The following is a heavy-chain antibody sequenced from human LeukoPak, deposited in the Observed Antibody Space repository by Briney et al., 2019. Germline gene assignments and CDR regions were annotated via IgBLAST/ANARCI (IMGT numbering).Heavy chain of an antibody. J-gene: IGHJ4*02. Sequence: GGSLRLSCAASGFTFSSYSMNWVRRAPGKGLEWVSYISSSSSTIYYADSVKGRFTISRDNAKNSLYLKMNSLRAEDTAVYYCARDLPIVGAQDGGQEPLVPVSS. CDR3: ARDLPIVGAQD. D-gene: IGHD1-26*01. V-gene: IGHV3-48*01. CDR2: ISSSSSTI. CDR1: GFTFSSYS.